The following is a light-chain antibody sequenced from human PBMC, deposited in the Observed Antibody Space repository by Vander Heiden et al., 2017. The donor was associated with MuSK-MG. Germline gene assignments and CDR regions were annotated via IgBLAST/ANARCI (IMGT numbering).Light chain of an antibody. CDR3: GTWDGSLGV. J-gene: IGLJ3*02. V-gene: IGLV1-51*02. CDR1: NSNIGNNF. CDR2: ENN. Sequence: QPVLTQPPSVPAAPGQKGTISCPGSNSNIGNNFVSWFQPLPATAPKLPLFENNKRPSGIPDRFAGSKAGSSATLGSTGHQTEDEADYYCGTWDGSLGVFGGGTRLTVL.